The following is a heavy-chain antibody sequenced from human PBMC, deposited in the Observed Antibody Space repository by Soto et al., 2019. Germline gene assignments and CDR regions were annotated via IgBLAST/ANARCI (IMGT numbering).Heavy chain of an antibody. CDR2: ISAYNGNT. J-gene: IGHJ3*02. V-gene: IGHV1-18*01. CDR3: ARERVADFVVLVAGPWGAFDI. CDR1: GYTFTSYG. Sequence: ASVKVSCKASGYTFTSYGISWVRQAPGQGLEWMGWISAYNGNTNYAQKLQGRVTMTTDTSTSTAYMELRSLRSDDTAVYYCARERVADFVVLVAGPWGAFDIWGQGTMVTVSS. D-gene: IGHD2-15*01.